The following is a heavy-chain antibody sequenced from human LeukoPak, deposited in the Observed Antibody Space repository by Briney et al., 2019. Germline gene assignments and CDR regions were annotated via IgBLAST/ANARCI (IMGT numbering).Heavy chain of an antibody. CDR3: ARGRSVGYYDSSGYYPYGMDV. V-gene: IGHV3-48*02. D-gene: IGHD3-22*01. J-gene: IGHJ6*02. CDR2: ISSSSSTI. Sequence: GGSLRLSCAASGFTFSSYAMTWVRQAPGKGLEWVSYISSSSSTIYYADSVKGRFTISRDNAKNSLYLQMNSLRDEDTAVYYCARGRSVGYYDSSGYYPYGMDVWGQETTVTVSS. CDR1: GFTFSSYA.